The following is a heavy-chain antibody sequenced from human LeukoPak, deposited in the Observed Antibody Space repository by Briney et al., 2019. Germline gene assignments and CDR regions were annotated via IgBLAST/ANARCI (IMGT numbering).Heavy chain of an antibody. Sequence: GGSLRLSCAASGFTFSDYYMSWIRQAPGKGLEWVSYISSSGSTIYYADSVKGRFTISRDNAKNSLYLQMNSLRAEDTPVYYCARDRGSYRSGWSREGYFDYWAREPWSPSPQ. CDR2: ISSSGSTI. J-gene: IGHJ4*02. D-gene: IGHD6-19*01. V-gene: IGHV3-11*01. CDR3: ARDRGSYRSGWSREGYFDY. CDR1: GFTFSDYY.